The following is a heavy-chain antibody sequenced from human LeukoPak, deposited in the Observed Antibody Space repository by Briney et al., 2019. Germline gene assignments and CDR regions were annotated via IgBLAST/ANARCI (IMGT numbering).Heavy chain of an antibody. J-gene: IGHJ4*02. D-gene: IGHD4-23*01. CDR2: ISGSGGST. CDR1: GVTLSTYA. V-gene: IGHV3-23*01. CDR3: AKGTTTLVVTKIDY. Sequence: PGGSLWLSCAASGVTLSTYAMSWVRQAPGKGLEWVSVISGSGGSTYYADSVKGRFTIPRDNSKNTLYLQMNSLRAEDTAVYYCAKGTTTLVVTKIDYWGQGTLVTVSS.